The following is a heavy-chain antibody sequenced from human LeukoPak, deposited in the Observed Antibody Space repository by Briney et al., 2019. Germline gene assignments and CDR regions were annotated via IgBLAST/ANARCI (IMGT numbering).Heavy chain of an antibody. V-gene: IGHV3-53*01. D-gene: IGHD3-10*01. CDR2: IYSGGST. J-gene: IGHJ6*02. Sequence: GGSLRLSCAASGFTVSSTYMSWVRQAPGKGLEWVSVIYSGGSTYYADSVKGRFTISRDNSKNTLYLQMNSLRAEDTAVYYCAREYYDSGSYLYGMDVWGQGTTVTVSS. CDR3: AREYYDSGSYLYGMDV. CDR1: GFTVSSTY.